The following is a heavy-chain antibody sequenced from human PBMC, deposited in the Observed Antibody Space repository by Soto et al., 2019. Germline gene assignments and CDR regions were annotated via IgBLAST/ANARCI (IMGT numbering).Heavy chain of an antibody. CDR2: ISDAAGSA. D-gene: IGHD4-17*01. CDR1: GFAFSSYA. V-gene: IGHV3-23*01. Sequence: GGSLRLSCVASGFAFSSYAMSWVRQVPGKGLEWVSTISDAAGSAYYVDSVKGRFTISRDNSKKTLYLQMNSLRAEDSAVYYCARPYGGKIGDAPDLWGPGTMVTVSS. J-gene: IGHJ3*01. CDR3: ARPYGGKIGDAPDL.